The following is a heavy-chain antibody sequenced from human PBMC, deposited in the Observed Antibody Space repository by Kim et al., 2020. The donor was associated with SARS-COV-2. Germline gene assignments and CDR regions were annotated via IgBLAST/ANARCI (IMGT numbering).Heavy chain of an antibody. J-gene: IGHJ6*02. CDR3: AKDIVPPAPGFPHINYYYGMDV. CDR1: GFNFGASA. CDR2: ISWNSGSI. D-gene: IGHD6-13*01. Sequence: GGSLRLSCAASGFNFGASAMHWVRQAPGKGLEWVSGISWNSGSIGYADSVKGRFTISRDNAKNSLYLQMNSLRAEDTAFYYCAKDIVPPAPGFPHINYYYGMDVWGQGTTVTVSS. V-gene: IGHV3-9*01.